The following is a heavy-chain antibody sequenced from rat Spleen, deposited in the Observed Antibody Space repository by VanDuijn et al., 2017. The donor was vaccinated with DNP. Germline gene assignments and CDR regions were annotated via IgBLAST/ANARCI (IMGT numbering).Heavy chain of an antibody. V-gene: IGHV1-43*01. D-gene: IGHD1-4*01. Sequence: QVQLRQSGAEPAKPGSSVKISCKASGYTFTTYYMTWIKQTTGQGLEYLGYINTGSGSTHYNEKFKGKATLTVDKSSTTAFMQLSSLTPDDSAVYYCARWGGPGYFDYWGQGVMVTVSS. CDR3: ARWGGPGYFDY. CDR2: INTGSGST. J-gene: IGHJ2*01. CDR1: GYTFTTYY.